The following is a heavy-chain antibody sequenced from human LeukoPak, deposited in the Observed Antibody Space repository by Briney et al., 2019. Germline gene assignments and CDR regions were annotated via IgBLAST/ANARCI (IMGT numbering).Heavy chain of an antibody. CDR1: GFTFSNAW. D-gene: IGHD3-16*02. J-gene: IGHJ3*02. CDR3: AKVSSDAFDI. Sequence: PGGSLRLSCAASGFTFSNAWMSWVRQAPGKGLEWVGHIKSKTDGGTTDYAAPVKGRFTISRDDSKNTLYLQMNSLRAEDTAVYYCAKVSSDAFDIWGQGTMVTVSS. CDR2: IKSKTDGGTT. V-gene: IGHV3-15*01.